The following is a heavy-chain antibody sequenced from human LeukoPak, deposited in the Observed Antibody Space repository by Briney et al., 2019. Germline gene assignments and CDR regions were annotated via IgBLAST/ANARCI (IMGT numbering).Heavy chain of an antibody. CDR2: IRGSTSYT. CDR3: ARAQKYSYDAFDI. D-gene: IGHD4-11*01. J-gene: IGHJ3*02. Sequence: GGSLRLSCAASGFTFSTYTMNWVRQAPGKGLEWVSYIRGSTSYTYYADSVKGRFTISRDNAKNSLYLQMNSLSAEDTAVYYCARAQKYSYDAFDIWGQGTMVTVSS. CDR1: GFTFSTYT. V-gene: IGHV3-21*01.